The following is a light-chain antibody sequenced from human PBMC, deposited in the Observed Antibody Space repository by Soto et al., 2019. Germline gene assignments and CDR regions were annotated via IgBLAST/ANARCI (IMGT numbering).Light chain of an antibody. CDR3: QQYHNWPWP. CDR1: QNIGRN. CDR2: SAS. Sequence: ERVTTQSPATLSVCPGERDILSCRASQNIGRNLAWYQQKPGQAPRLLIHSASTRATGIPARFSGSGSGTEFTLTISSLQSEDFALYYCQQYHNWPWPFGQVTKVAIK. V-gene: IGKV3-15*01. J-gene: IGKJ1*01.